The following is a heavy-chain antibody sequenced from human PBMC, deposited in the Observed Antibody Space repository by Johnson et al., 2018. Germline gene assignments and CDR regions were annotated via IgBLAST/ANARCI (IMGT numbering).Heavy chain of an antibody. Sequence: QVQLVESGAEVKKPGSSVKVSCKASGGTFRTYGISWVRQAPGQGLEWMGWISPYNGNTNYAQKLQGRVTMTTDTSTSTANMALRSLRSDDTAVYYCAREGINYYMDVWGKGTTVTVSS. CDR3: AREGINYYMDV. V-gene: IGHV1-18*01. CDR1: GGTFRTYG. J-gene: IGHJ6*03. D-gene: IGHD6-13*01. CDR2: ISPYNGNT.